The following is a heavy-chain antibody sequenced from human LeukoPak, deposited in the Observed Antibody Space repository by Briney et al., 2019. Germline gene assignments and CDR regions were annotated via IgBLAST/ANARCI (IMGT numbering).Heavy chain of an antibody. V-gene: IGHV3-13*01. CDR2: IGTAGDT. CDR3: ASRGGSLVLMVYAILS. J-gene: IGHJ5*02. CDR1: GFTFSSYD. D-gene: IGHD2-8*01. Sequence: GGSLRLSCAASGFTFSSYDMHWVRQATGKGLEWVSAIGTAGDTYYPGSVKGRFTISRENAKNSLYLQMNSLRAGDTAVYYCASRGGSLVLMVYAILSWGQGTLVTVSS.